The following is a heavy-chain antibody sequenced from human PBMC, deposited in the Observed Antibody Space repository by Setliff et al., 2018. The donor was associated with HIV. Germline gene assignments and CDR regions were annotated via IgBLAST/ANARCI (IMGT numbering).Heavy chain of an antibody. CDR2: IDHSGST. Sequence: KPSETLSLTCAVYGGSFNDYYWTWIRQPPGKGLEWIGEIDHSGSTKYHASLKSRVIISIDTSKNQISLKLSSVTAADTAVYYCARGLNYYGSGSYLPLGYWGQGTLVTVSS. V-gene: IGHV4-34*01. CDR3: ARGLNYYGSGSYLPLGY. D-gene: IGHD3-10*01. J-gene: IGHJ4*02. CDR1: GGSFNDYY.